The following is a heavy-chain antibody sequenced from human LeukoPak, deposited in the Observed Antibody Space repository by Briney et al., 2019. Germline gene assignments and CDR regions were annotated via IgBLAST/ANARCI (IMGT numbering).Heavy chain of an antibody. CDR1: GGPISSYY. CDR2: IYYSGST. CDR3: ARGFIGYMDV. V-gene: IGHV4-59*01. Sequence: KPSETLSLTCPVSGGPISSYYWSWIRQPPGKGLEWIGYIYYSGSTNYNPSLKSRVTISVDTSKNQFSLKLSSVTAADTAVYYCARGFIGYMDVWGKGTTVTVSS. D-gene: IGHD3-16*02. J-gene: IGHJ6*03.